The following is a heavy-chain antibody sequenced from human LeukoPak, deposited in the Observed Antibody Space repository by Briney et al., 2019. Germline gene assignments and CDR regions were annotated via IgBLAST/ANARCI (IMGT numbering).Heavy chain of an antibody. Sequence: GASVKVSCKASGYTSTSYGISWVRQAPGQGLEWMGWISAYNGNTNYAQKLQGRVTMTTDTSTSTAYMELRSLRSDDTAVYYCAREKRMVASPDFDYWGQGTLVTVSS. CDR1: GYTSTSYG. V-gene: IGHV1-18*01. J-gene: IGHJ4*02. CDR3: AREKRMVASPDFDY. CDR2: ISAYNGNT. D-gene: IGHD5-12*01.